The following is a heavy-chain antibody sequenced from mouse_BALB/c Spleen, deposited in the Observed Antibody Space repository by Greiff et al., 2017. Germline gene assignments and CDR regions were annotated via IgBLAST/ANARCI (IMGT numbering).Heavy chain of an antibody. CDR3: ARGRSDDGFYWFAY. CDR2: ISSGGST. Sequence: EVHLVESGGGLVKPGGSLKLSCAASGFTFSSYAMSWVRQTPEKRLEWVASISSGGSTYYPDSVKGRFTISRDNARNILYLQMSSLRSEDTAMYYCARGRSDDGFYWFAYWGQGTLVTVSA. D-gene: IGHD2-3*01. V-gene: IGHV5-6-5*01. J-gene: IGHJ3*01. CDR1: GFTFSSYA.